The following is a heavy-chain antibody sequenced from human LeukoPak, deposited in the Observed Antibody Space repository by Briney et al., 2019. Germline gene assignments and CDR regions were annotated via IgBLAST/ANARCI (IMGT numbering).Heavy chain of an antibody. CDR1: GYTLTELS. CDR2: FDPEDGET. J-gene: IGHJ3*02. V-gene: IGHV1-24*01. CDR3: ATATPDAFDI. Sequence: ASVKVSCKVSGYTLTELSMHWVRQAPGKGLEWMGGFDPEDGETIYAQKFQGRVTVTEDTSTDTAYMELSSLRSEDTAVYYCATATPDAFDIWGQGTMVTVSS.